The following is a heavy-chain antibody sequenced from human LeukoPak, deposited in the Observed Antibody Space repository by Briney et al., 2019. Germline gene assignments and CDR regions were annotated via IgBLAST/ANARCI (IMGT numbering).Heavy chain of an antibody. D-gene: IGHD6-13*01. J-gene: IGHJ4*02. CDR3: AKDRGGSSSWYGGLSFDY. V-gene: IGHV3-23*01. CDR2: ISGSGGST. CDR1: GFTFSSYA. Sequence: GGSLRLSCAASGFTFSSYAMSWVRQAPGKGLEWVSAISGSGGSTYYADSVKGRFTISRDNSKNTLYLQMNSLRAEDTAVYYCAKDRGGSSSWYGGLSFDYWGQGTLVTVSS.